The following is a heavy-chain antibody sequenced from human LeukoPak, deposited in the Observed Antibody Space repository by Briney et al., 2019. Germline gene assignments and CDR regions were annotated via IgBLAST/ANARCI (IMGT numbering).Heavy chain of an antibody. CDR1: GYTFTGYY. CDR3: ATISIAVAGIPPRDPSFDY. Sequence: ASVKVSCKASGYTFTGYYMHWVRQAPGQGLEWMGWINPNSGGTNYAQKFQGRVTMTRDTSISTAYMELSRLRSDDTAVYYCATISIAVAGIPPRDPSFDYWGQGTLVTVSS. J-gene: IGHJ4*02. D-gene: IGHD6-19*01. V-gene: IGHV1-2*02. CDR2: INPNSGGT.